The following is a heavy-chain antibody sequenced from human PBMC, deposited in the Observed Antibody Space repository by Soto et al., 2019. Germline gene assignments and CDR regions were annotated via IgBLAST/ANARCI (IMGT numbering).Heavy chain of an antibody. Sequence: QVQLQESGPGLVKPSETLSLSCSVSGGSISGHYWSWVRQTPGKGLEWIGYMYYSGSTNYNPSLKSRVTLSVDTSKNHFSLRLTSVTAADTAVYDCARGPYYDLIWNYYYMDVWGKGTTVTVSS. CDR1: GGSISGHY. CDR3: ARGPYYDLIWNYYYMDV. V-gene: IGHV4-59*08. J-gene: IGHJ6*03. D-gene: IGHD3-16*01. CDR2: MYYSGST.